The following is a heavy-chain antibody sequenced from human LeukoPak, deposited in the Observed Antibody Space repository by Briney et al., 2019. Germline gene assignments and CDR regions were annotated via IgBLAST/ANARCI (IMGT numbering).Heavy chain of an antibody. CDR1: GGTFSSYA. D-gene: IGHD5-18*01. J-gene: IGHJ4*02. CDR3: ARDLGFVEMATAPFDY. Sequence: SVKVSCKASGGTFSSYAISWVRQAPGQGLEWMGRIIPILGIADYAQKFQGRVTITADKSTSTAYMELSSLRSEDTAVYYCARDLGFVEMATAPFDYWGQGTLVTVSS. CDR2: IIPILGIA. V-gene: IGHV1-69*04.